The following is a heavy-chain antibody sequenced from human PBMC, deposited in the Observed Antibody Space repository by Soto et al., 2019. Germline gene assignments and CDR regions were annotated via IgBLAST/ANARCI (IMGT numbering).Heavy chain of an antibody. V-gene: IGHV3-33*01. D-gene: IGHD6-19*01. CDR2: IWYDGSNK. CDR3: ARDGREVAANGYYHYYSMDF. CDR1: GFTFSSYG. J-gene: IGHJ6*02. Sequence: QVQLVESGGGVVQPGRSLRLSCAASGFTFSSYGMHWVRQAPGKGLEWVAVIWYDGSNKYYADSVKRRFTISRDNSKNTLYLQMNSVRAEDKAVYYCARDGREVAANGYYHYYSMDFSGQGSTVTVSS.